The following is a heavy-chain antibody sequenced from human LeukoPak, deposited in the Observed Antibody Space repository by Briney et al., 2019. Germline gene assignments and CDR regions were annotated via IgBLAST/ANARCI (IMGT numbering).Heavy chain of an antibody. CDR3: VKGTGTKYYYYGMDV. Sequence: GGSLRLSCAASGFTFRNYDMSWVRQAPGKGLEYVSAISSNGGSTYYADSVKGRFTISRDNSKNTLYLQMSSLRAEDTAVYYCVKGTGTKYYYYGMDVWGQGTTVTVSS. CDR2: ISSNGGST. V-gene: IGHV3-64D*06. J-gene: IGHJ6*02. CDR1: GFTFRNYD. D-gene: IGHD3/OR15-3a*01.